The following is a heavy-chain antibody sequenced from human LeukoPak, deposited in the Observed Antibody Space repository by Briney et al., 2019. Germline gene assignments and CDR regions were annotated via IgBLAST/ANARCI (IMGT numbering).Heavy chain of an antibody. CDR3: VRDNGGEHS. V-gene: IGHV3-7*01. Sequence: GGSLRLSCAASGFTFSSYWMNWARQAPGKGLEWVASINHNGNVNYYVDSVKGRFTISRDNAKNSLYLQMNSLRADDTAVYFCVRDNGGEHSWGQGALVTVSS. D-gene: IGHD3-16*01. J-gene: IGHJ4*02. CDR2: INHNGNVN. CDR1: GFTFSSYW.